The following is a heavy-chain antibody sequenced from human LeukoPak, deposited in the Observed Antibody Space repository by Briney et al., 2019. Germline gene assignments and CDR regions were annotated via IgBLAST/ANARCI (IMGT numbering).Heavy chain of an antibody. CDR1: GGSISSNSYY. J-gene: IGHJ2*01. V-gene: IGHV4-39*07. Sequence: SETLSLTCTVSGGSISSNSYYWGWIRQPPGKGLEWIGSIYYSGSTHYNPSLKSRVTISVDTSKNQFSLKLSSVTAADTAVYYCAREVGGYRYGYRPTELSWYFDLWGRGTLVTVSP. CDR3: AREVGGYRYGYRPTELSWYFDL. CDR2: IYYSGST. D-gene: IGHD5-18*01.